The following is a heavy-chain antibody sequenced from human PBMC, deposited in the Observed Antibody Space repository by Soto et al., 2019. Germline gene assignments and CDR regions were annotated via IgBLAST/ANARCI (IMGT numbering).Heavy chain of an antibody. Sequence: QVQLQESGPGLVKPSQTLSLTCTVSGGSISSGGYYWSWIRQHPGKALEWIGYIYYSGSTYYNPSLKSRVTISVDTSKNQFSLKLSSVTAADTAVYYCAREVRGDYYYGMDVWGQGTTVTVSS. CDR3: AREVRGDYYYGMDV. J-gene: IGHJ6*02. CDR2: IYYSGST. D-gene: IGHD3-16*01. V-gene: IGHV4-31*03. CDR1: GGSISSGGYY.